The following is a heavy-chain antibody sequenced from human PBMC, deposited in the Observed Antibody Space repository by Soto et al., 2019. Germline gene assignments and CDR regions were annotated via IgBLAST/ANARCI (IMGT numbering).Heavy chain of an antibody. CDR3: ARDRGYCSGGSCYYYYYGMDV. Sequence: ASVKVSCKASGYTFHNYGVTWVRQAPGQGLEWMGIINPSGGSTSYAQKFQGRVTMTRDTSTSTVYMELSSLRSEDTAVYYCARDRGYCSGGSCYYYYYGMDVWGQGTTVTVSS. CDR2: INPSGGST. CDR1: GYTFHNYG. V-gene: IGHV1-46*02. D-gene: IGHD2-15*01. J-gene: IGHJ6*02.